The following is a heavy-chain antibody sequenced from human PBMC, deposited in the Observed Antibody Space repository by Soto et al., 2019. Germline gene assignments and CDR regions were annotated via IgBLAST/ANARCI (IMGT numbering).Heavy chain of an antibody. CDR1: RAFINSGGFY. D-gene: IGHD2-15*01. CDR3: VRGGIAGHWFDP. V-gene: IGHV4-31*03. CDR2: IFHSGST. J-gene: IGHJ5*02. Sequence: SETLSLTCSVSRAFINSGGFYYSWIRQPPGKGLEWLGYIFHSGSTLYNPSLRGRLTPSADTSRNQLSLYLTSVTAADTAVYYCVRGGIAGHWFDPWGQGILVTAPQ.